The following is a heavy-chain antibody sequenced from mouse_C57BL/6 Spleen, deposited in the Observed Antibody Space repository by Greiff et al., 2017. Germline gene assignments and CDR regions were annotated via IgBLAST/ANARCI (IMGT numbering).Heavy chain of an antibody. J-gene: IGHJ2*01. V-gene: IGHV14-1*01. CDR1: GFNIKDYY. D-gene: IGHD1-1*01. Sequence: VQLQQSGAELVRPGASVKLSCTASGFNIKDYYMHWVKQRPDQGLEWIGRIDPEDGDTEYAPKFQGKATMTADTSSNTAYLQLSSLTSEDTAVYYCTTGSSLYYFDYWGQGTTLTVSS. CDR2: IDPEDGDT. CDR3: TTGSSLYYFDY.